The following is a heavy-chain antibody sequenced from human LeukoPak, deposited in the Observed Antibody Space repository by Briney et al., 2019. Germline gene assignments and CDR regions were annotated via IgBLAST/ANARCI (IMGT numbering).Heavy chain of an antibody. CDR2: INPNSGGT. CDR1: GYTFTGYY. Sequence: ASVKVSCKASGYTFTGYYMHWVRQAPGQGLEWMGWINPNSGGTNYAQKFQGRVTMTRDTSISTAYMELSRLRSDDTAVYYCARSVGAVAGRLGYWGQGTLVTVSS. D-gene: IGHD6-19*01. J-gene: IGHJ4*02. V-gene: IGHV1-2*02. CDR3: ARSVGAVAGRLGY.